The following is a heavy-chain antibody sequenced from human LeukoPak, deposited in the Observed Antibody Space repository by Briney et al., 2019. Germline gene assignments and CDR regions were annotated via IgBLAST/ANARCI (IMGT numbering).Heavy chain of an antibody. J-gene: IGHJ5*02. Sequence: GGSLRLSCAASGFTFSSYEMNWVRQAPGKGLEWVSYISSSGSTIYYADSVKGRFTISRDNAKNSLYLQMNSLRAEDTAVYYCARDSQPYCTNGICYTKYNWFDPWGQGTLVTASS. D-gene: IGHD2-8*01. V-gene: IGHV3-48*03. CDR2: ISSSGSTI. CDR3: ARDSQPYCTNGICYTKYNWFDP. CDR1: GFTFSSYE.